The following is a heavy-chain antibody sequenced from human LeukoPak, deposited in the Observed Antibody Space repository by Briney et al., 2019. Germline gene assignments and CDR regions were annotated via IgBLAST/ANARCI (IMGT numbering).Heavy chain of an antibody. D-gene: IGHD2-2*02. CDR3: ARAPHTIVVVPAAILEYYYYMDV. CDR1: GGTFSSYA. Sequence: SVKVSCKASGGTFSSYAISWVRQAPGQGLEWMGGIIPIFGTANYAQKFQGRVTITADESTSTAYMELSSLRSEDTAVYYCARAPHTIVVVPAAILEYYYYMDVWGKGTTVTVSS. J-gene: IGHJ6*03. V-gene: IGHV1-69*13. CDR2: IIPIFGTA.